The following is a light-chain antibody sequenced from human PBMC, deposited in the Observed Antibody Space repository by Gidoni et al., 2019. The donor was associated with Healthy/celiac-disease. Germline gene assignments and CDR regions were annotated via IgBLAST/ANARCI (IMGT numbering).Light chain of an antibody. J-gene: IGLJ2*01. CDR3: NSRDSSGNHLRV. V-gene: IGLV3-19*01. Sequence: SSELTQDPAVSVALGQTVRITCHGDSLRSYYASWYQQQPGQAPVLLIYGKNNRPTGIPDRFSGSSSGNTASLTITGAQAEDEADEYCNSRDSSGNHLRVFGGGTKLTVL. CDR1: SLRSYY. CDR2: GKN.